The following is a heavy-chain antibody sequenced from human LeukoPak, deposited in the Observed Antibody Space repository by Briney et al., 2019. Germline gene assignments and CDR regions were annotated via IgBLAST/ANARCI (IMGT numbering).Heavy chain of an antibody. CDR3: ARGPYYYYMDV. Sequence: PGGSLRLSCAASGFTVSSNYMSWVRQAPGKGLAWVSVIYSGGSTYYADSVKGRFTISRDNSKNTLYLQMNSLRAEDTAVYYCARGPYYYYMDVWGKGTTVTVSS. V-gene: IGHV3-53*01. CDR2: IYSGGST. CDR1: GFTVSSNY. J-gene: IGHJ6*03.